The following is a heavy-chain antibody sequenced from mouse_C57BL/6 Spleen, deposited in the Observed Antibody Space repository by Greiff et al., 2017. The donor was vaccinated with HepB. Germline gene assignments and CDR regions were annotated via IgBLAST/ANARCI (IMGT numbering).Heavy chain of an antibody. CDR2: IYPGDGDT. J-gene: IGHJ3*01. CDR3: ARTIPNWGFAY. Sequence: QLQQSGPELVKPGASVKISCKASGYAFSSSWMNWVKQRPGKGLEWIGRIYPGDGDTNYNGKFKGKATLTADKSSSTAYMQLSSLTSEDSAVYFCARTIPNWGFAYWGQGTLVTVSA. CDR1: GYAFSSSW. V-gene: IGHV1-82*01. D-gene: IGHD4-1*01.